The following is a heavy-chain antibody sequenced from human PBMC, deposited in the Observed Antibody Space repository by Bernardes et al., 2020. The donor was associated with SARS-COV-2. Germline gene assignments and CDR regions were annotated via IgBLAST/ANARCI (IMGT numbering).Heavy chain of an antibody. Sequence: SETLSLTCTVSGGSISSHYWSWIRQPPGKGLEWIGEINHSGDTSYNPSLKSRVTILVDTSKNQLSLKLTSVTAADTAVYYCARGGIGDRLANWGQGTLVTVSS. D-gene: IGHD6-6*01. V-gene: IGHV4-34*01. CDR3: ARGGIGDRLAN. CDR2: INHSGDT. J-gene: IGHJ4*02. CDR1: GGSISSHY.